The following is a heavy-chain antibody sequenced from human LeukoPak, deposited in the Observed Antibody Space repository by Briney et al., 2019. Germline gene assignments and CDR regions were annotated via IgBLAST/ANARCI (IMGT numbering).Heavy chain of an antibody. CDR3: ARLGSSGWSVRGDY. CDR1: GGSISSSSYY. V-gene: IGHV4-39*01. Sequence: SETLSLTCTVSGGSISSSSYYWGWIRQPPGKGLEWIGSIYYSGSTYYNPSLKSRVTISVDTSKNQFSLKLSSVTAADTAVYYCARLGSSGWSVRGDYWGQGTLVTVSS. J-gene: IGHJ4*02. D-gene: IGHD6-19*01. CDR2: IYYSGST.